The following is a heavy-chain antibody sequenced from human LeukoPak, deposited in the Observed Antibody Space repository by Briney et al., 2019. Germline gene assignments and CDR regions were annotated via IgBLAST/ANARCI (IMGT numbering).Heavy chain of an antibody. D-gene: IGHD6-19*01. CDR2: INHSGST. J-gene: IGHJ6*02. V-gene: IGHV4-34*01. CDR3: AGDGIAVAGTLIYYYYGMDV. Sequence: SETLSLTCAVYGGSFSGYYWSWIRQPPGKGLEWIGEINHSGSTNYNPSLKSRVTISVDTSKNQFSLKLSSVTAADTAVYYCAGDGIAVAGTLIYYYYGMDVWGQGTTVTVSS. CDR1: GGSFSGYY.